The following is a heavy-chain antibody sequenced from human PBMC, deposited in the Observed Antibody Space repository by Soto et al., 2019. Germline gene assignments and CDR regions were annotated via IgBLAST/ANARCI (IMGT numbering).Heavy chain of an antibody. V-gene: IGHV4-31*03. Sequence: QVQLQESSPGLVKPSQTLSLTCTVSGGSISSGGYFWSWIRQHPRKGLEWIGYVYYSGSTYYNPSLRSRVSISVDTSKNQFFLKLTSVTAADTAVYFCARPQITSITERSGMDVWGLGTTVTVSS. J-gene: IGHJ6*02. CDR1: GGSISSGGYF. D-gene: IGHD3-16*01. CDR3: ARPQITSITERSGMDV. CDR2: VYYSGST.